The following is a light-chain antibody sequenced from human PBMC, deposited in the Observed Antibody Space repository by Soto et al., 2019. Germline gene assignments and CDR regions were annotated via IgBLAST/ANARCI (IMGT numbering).Light chain of an antibody. J-gene: IGKJ1*01. Sequence: DIHMTQSPSTLSGSVGDRVTITCRASQTISSWLAWYEQKPGKAPKLLIYAASSLQSGVPSRFSGSGSGTDFTLTVSSLQPEDFATYFCQQSYSTPRTFGQGTKVDI. CDR3: QQSYSTPRT. CDR1: QTISSW. CDR2: AAS. V-gene: IGKV1-39*01.